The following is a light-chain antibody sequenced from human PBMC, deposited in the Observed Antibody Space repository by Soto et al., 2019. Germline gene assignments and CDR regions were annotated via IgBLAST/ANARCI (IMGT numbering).Light chain of an antibody. CDR2: AAS. CDR1: QSISSY. Sequence: DIQMTQAPSSLSASVGDRVTITCRASQSISSYLNWYQQKPGKAPKLLIDAASSLQSGVPSRFSGSGSGTDFTLSISSLQPEDIAPYYCQQSYSTPRTFGQGTKLEIK. V-gene: IGKV1-39*01. J-gene: IGKJ2*01. CDR3: QQSYSTPRT.